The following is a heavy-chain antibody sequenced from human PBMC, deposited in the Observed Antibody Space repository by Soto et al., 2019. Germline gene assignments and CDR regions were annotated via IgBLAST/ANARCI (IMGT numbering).Heavy chain of an antibody. CDR3: ARESEDLTSNFDY. Sequence: GGSLRLSCAASGFTVTRYSMNWVRQAPGKGLEWVSSISSTTNYIYYGDSMKGRFTISRDNAKNSLYLEMNSLRAEDTAVYYCARESEDLTSNFDYWGQGTLVTVSS. CDR2: ISSTTNYI. CDR1: GFTVTRYS. V-gene: IGHV3-21*06. J-gene: IGHJ4*02.